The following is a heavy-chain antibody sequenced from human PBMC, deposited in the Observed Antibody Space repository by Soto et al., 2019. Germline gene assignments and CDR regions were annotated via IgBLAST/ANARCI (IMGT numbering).Heavy chain of an antibody. D-gene: IGHD6-19*01. CDR1: GVTFSSYG. J-gene: IGHJ4*02. CDR3: AKARSGWYHDY. CDR2: ISYDGSNK. Sequence: QVQLVESGGGVVQPGRSLRLSCAASGVTFSSYGMHWVRQAPGKGLAWVAVISYDGSNKYYADSVKGRFTISRDNSKNTLDLQMNSLRPEDTAVYSCAKARSGWYHDYWGQGTLVTVSS. V-gene: IGHV3-30*18.